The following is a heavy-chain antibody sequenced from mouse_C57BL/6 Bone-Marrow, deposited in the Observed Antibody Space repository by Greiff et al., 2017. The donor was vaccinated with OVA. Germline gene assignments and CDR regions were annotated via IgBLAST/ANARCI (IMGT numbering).Heavy chain of an antibody. Sequence: VQGVESGAELARPGASVKLSCKASGYTFTSYGISWVKQRTGQGLEWIGEIYPRSGNTYYNEKFKGKATLTADKSSSTAYMELRSLTSEDSAVYFCARAPFYYYGSSLYYAMDYWGQGTSVTVSS. D-gene: IGHD1-1*01. CDR2: IYPRSGNT. V-gene: IGHV1-81*01. CDR1: GYTFTSYG. CDR3: ARAPFYYYGSSLYYAMDY. J-gene: IGHJ4*01.